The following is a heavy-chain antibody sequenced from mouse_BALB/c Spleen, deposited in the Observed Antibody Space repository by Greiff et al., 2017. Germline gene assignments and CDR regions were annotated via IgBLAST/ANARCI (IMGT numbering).Heavy chain of an antibody. Sequence: QVQLQQSGAELVKPGASVKMSCKASGYTFTDYVISWVKQRTGQGLEWIGEIYPGSGSTYYNEKFKGKATLTADKSSNTAYMQLSSLTSEDSAVYFCARKRGYPYAMDYWGQGTSVTVSS. CDR2: IYPGSGST. CDR1: GYTFTDYV. V-gene: IGHV1-81*01. J-gene: IGHJ4*01. CDR3: ARKRGYPYAMDY. D-gene: IGHD2-2*01.